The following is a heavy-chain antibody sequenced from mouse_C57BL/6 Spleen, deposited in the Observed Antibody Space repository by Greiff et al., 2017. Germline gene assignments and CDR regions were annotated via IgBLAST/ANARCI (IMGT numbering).Heavy chain of an antibody. CDR2: IDPSDSYT. Sequence: QVQLQQPGAELVKPGASVKLSCKASGYTFTSYWMQWVKQRPGQGLEWIGEIDPSDSYTNYNQKFKGKATLTVDTSSSTAYMQLSSLTSEDSAVYYCAAYYGKWGQGTTLTVSS. CDR3: AAYYGK. CDR1: GYTFTSYW. J-gene: IGHJ2*01. D-gene: IGHD1-1*01. V-gene: IGHV1-50*01.